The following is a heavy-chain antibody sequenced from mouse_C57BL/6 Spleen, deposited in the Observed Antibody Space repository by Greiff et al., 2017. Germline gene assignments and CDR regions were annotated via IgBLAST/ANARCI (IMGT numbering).Heavy chain of an antibody. CDR1: GYTFTSYW. V-gene: IGHV1-50*01. CDR2: IDPSDSYT. J-gene: IGHJ2*01. CDR3: ARWSIYYDYDGGFDY. Sequence: QVQLQQPGAELVKPGASVKLSCKASGYTFTSYWMQWVKQRPGQGLEWIGEIDPSDSYTNYNQKFKGKATLTVDTSSSTAYMQLSSLTSEDSAVYYCARWSIYYDYDGGFDYWGQGTTLTVSS. D-gene: IGHD2-4*01.